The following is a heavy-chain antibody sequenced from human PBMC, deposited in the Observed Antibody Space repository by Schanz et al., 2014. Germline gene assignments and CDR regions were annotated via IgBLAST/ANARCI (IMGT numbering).Heavy chain of an antibody. CDR3: ARLVAPSFYYGMDV. D-gene: IGHD2-15*01. CDR2: IYDSGNT. J-gene: IGHJ6*02. CDR1: GDSMSSGGYY. V-gene: IGHV4-31*03. Sequence: QVQLQESGPGLVKPSQTLSLTCNVSGDSMSSGGYYWNWIRQHPGKGLEWIGYIYDSGNTYYNPSLKSRVTMSIDTSENQFALSLRSVTGADTAVYYCARLVAPSFYYGMDVWGQGTTVTVSS.